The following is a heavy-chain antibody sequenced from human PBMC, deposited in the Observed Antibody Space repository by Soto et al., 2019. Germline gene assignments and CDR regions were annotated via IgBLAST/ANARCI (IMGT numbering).Heavy chain of an antibody. D-gene: IGHD3-3*01. CDR2: ISAYNGNI. V-gene: IGHV1-18*01. CDR1: GYTFANYG. J-gene: IGHJ6*02. Sequence: QVQLVQSGAEVKKPGASVKVSCKASGYTFANYGITWVRQAPGQGLEWMGWISAYNGNIDYAQKLQGRVTMTTDTSTSTAYMELRSLRSDDTAVYYCARDTELRFFEWWLHGMDVWGQGTTVTVSS. CDR3: ARDTELRFFEWWLHGMDV.